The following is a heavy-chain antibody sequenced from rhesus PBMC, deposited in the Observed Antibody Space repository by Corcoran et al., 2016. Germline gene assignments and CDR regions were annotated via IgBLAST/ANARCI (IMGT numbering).Heavy chain of an antibody. D-gene: IGHD2-2*01. V-gene: IGHV4-169*01. Sequence: QLQLQESGPGLVKPSETLSVTCAVSGGSISSSYWSWIRQAPGKGLEWIGYIYGSGSSTNYNPSLKCRVTLSVDTSKNLLSLKLSSVATADTAVYYCARSWGQRVLVPDYWGQGVLVTVSS. CDR3: ARSWGQRVLVPDY. CDR1: GGSISSSY. J-gene: IGHJ4*01. CDR2: IYGSGSST.